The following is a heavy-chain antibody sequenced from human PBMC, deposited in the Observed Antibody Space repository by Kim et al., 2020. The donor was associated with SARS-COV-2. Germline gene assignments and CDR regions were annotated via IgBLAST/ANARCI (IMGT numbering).Heavy chain of an antibody. V-gene: IGHV1-69*13. Sequence: SVKVSCKASGGTFSSYAISWVRQSPGQGFEWMGGIIPIFGTANYAQMFQGRVTISADESTRTAYMALSSLRSEDTAVYYCAREGALRERDYYDSSLQIAYWCQGTLVTVSS. J-gene: IGHJ4*02. D-gene: IGHD3-22*01. CDR3: AREGALRERDYYDSSLQIAY. CDR1: GGTFSSYA. CDR2: IIPIFGTA.